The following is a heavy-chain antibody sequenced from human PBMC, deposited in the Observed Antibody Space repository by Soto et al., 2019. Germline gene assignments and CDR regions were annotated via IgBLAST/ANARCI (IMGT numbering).Heavy chain of an antibody. CDR2: INHSGST. CDR1: GGSFSGYY. Sequence: QVQLQQWGAGLLKPSETLSLTCAVYGGSFSGYYWSWIRQPPGKGLEWIGEINHSGSTNYNPSLTSRVTISVDTSKNQFSLKLSSVTAADAAVYYCARENRRITIFGVVIPFDSWGQGTLVTFSS. V-gene: IGHV4-34*01. J-gene: IGHJ4*02. D-gene: IGHD3-3*01. CDR3: ARENRRITIFGVVIPFDS.